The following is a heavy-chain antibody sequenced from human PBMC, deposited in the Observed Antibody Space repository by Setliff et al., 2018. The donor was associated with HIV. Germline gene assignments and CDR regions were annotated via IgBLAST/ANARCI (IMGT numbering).Heavy chain of an antibody. CDR3: ARAAGYSSSWHRYAFEI. Sequence: ASVKVSCKASGYTFTSYGISWVRQAPGQGLEWMGWISTYKGNTNYEQKFQGRVSMTRDTSISTVYMELSSLRSDDTAVYYCARAAGYSSSWHRYAFEIWGQGTMVTVSS. CDR1: GYTFTSYG. CDR2: ISTYKGNT. V-gene: IGHV1-18*04. D-gene: IGHD6-13*01. J-gene: IGHJ3*02.